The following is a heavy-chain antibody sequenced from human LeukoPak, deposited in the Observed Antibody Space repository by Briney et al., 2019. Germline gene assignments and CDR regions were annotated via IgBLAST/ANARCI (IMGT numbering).Heavy chain of an antibody. CDR1: GYSISSGYY. Sequence: SETLSLTCTVSGYSISSGYYWGWIRQPPGKGLEWIGSIYHSGSTYYNPSLKSRVTISVDTSENQFSLKLSSVTAADTAVYYCARDSDYDILTGHMPFDYWGQGTLVTVSS. D-gene: IGHD3-9*01. V-gene: IGHV4-38-2*02. CDR3: ARDSDYDILTGHMPFDY. CDR2: IYHSGST. J-gene: IGHJ4*02.